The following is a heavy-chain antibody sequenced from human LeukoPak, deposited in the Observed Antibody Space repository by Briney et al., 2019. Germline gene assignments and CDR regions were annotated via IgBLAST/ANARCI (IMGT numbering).Heavy chain of an antibody. Sequence: ASVKVSCKASGYTFISYGISWVRQVPGQGLEWMGWISVHNGNTNYAQKLQGRVTMTTDTSASTAYMELRSLRSDDTAVYYCARWSGSYYFHYLDHWGQGTLVTVSS. V-gene: IGHV1-18*01. J-gene: IGHJ4*02. CDR3: ARWSGSYYFHYLDH. CDR1: GYTFISYG. D-gene: IGHD1-26*01. CDR2: ISVHNGNT.